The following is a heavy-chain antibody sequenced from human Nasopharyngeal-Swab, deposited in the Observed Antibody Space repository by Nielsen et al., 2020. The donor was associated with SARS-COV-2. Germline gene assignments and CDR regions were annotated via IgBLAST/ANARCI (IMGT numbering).Heavy chain of an antibody. CDR3: AKDTRWGLVRGVITDY. J-gene: IGHJ4*02. D-gene: IGHD3-10*01. Sequence: PGKGLEWVAVISYDGNNKYYADSVKGRFTISRDNSKNTLYPQMNSLRAEDTAVYYCAKDTRWGLVRGVITDYWGQGTLVTVSS. V-gene: IGHV3-30*18. CDR2: ISYDGNNK.